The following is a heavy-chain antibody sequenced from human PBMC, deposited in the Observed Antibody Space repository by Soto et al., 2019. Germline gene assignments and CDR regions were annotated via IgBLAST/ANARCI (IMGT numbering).Heavy chain of an antibody. CDR1: GFTFSGFV. CDR3: AREDYSSGHAGTFHL. J-gene: IGHJ1*01. D-gene: IGHD3-22*01. Sequence: GGSLRLSCAASGFTFSGFVMHWVRQAPGTGLEWVAGISHDGNNQHYGDSVKGRFIVSRDNSKNTLFLQMNSLRPEDTAIFYCAREDYSSGHAGTFHLWGQGTLVTVSS. V-gene: IGHV3-30-3*01. CDR2: ISHDGNNQ.